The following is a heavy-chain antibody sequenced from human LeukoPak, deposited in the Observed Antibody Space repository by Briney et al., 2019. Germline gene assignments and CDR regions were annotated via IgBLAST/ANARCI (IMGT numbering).Heavy chain of an antibody. V-gene: IGHV3-64*01. D-gene: IGHD1-1*01. CDR3: ARVKAGERGYFGY. CDR2: ISSNGGST. CDR1: GFTFSTYA. J-gene: IGHJ4*02. Sequence: GGSLRLSCAASGFTFSTYAMLWVRQAPGKGLEYVSAISSNGGSTYYASSVQGRFTISRDNSKNTLYLQMGSLRAEDMAVYYCARVKAGERGYFGYWGQGTLVTVSS.